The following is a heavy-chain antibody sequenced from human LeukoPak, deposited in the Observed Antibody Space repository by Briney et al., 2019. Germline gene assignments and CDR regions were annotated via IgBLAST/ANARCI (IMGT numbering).Heavy chain of an antibody. D-gene: IGHD6-25*01. J-gene: IGHJ3*02. CDR2: IHHGGSS. CDR3: AQSGGPYDAFDI. V-gene: IGHV4-38-2*02. CDR1: GYSIRSDYY. Sequence: SETLSLTCNVSGYSIRSDYYWGWIRQPPGEGLEWIGNIHHGGSSYHNPSLKSRVTISVDKSKNQFSLKLSSVTAADTAVYYCAQSGGPYDAFDIWGQGTMVTVSS.